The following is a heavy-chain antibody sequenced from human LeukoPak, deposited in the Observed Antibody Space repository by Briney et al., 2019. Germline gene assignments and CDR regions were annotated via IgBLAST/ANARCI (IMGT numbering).Heavy chain of an antibody. Sequence: GGSLRLSCAASGFTFSDYHMSWIRQAPGKGPEWVSYISSSGSTIYYADSVKGRFTISRDNAKNSLYLQMNSLRAEDTAVYYCARRQQLSYYYYGMDVWGQGTTVTVSS. CDR3: ARRQQLSYYYYGMDV. J-gene: IGHJ6*02. V-gene: IGHV3-11*01. D-gene: IGHD6-13*01. CDR2: ISSSGSTI. CDR1: GFTFSDYH.